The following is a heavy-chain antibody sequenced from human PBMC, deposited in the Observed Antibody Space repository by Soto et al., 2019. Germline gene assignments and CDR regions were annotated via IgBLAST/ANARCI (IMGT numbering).Heavy chain of an antibody. V-gene: IGHV4-30-2*01. D-gene: IGHD2-21*01. Sequence: SETLSLTCTVSGGSISSGGYSWSWIRQAPGKGLEWIGYIYHSGSTYYNPSLRSRVTISVDRSKNQFSLKLSSVTAADTAMYYCTCCGHSYKIDNWGQGTLVTVSS. CDR2: IYHSGST. CDR1: GGSISSGGYS. CDR3: TCCGHSYKIDN. J-gene: IGHJ4*02.